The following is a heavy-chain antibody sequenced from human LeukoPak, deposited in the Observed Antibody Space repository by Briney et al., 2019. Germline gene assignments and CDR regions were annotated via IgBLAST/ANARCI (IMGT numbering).Heavy chain of an antibody. J-gene: IGHJ6*02. V-gene: IGHV3-11*06. D-gene: IGHD4-11*01. CDR3: ARAPHYSNYGPYYYGMDV. Sequence: GGSLRLSCAASGFTFSDYYMSWIRQAPGKGLEWVSYISSSSYTNYADSVKGRFTISRDNAKNSLYLQMNSLRAEDTAVYYCARAPHYSNYGPYYYGMDVWGQGTTVTVSS. CDR1: GFTFSDYY. CDR2: ISSSSYT.